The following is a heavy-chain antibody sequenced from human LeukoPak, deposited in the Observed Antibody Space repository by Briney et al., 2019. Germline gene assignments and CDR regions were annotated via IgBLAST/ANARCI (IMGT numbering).Heavy chain of an antibody. CDR3: AKEWTIAARQYFDY. CDR1: GFTVSSNY. D-gene: IGHD6-6*01. V-gene: IGHV3-23*01. J-gene: IGHJ4*02. Sequence: QPGGSLRLSCAASGFTVSSNYMSWVRQAPGKGLEWVSAISGSGGSTYYADSVKGRFTISRDNSKNTLYLQMNSLRAEDTAVYYCAKEWTIAARQYFDYWGQGTLVTVSS. CDR2: ISGSGGST.